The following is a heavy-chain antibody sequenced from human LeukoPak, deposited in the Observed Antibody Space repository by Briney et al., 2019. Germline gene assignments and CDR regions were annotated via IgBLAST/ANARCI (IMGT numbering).Heavy chain of an antibody. D-gene: IGHD2-15*01. CDR1: GFAFSTYW. V-gene: IGHV3-7*01. CDR2: IKQDGSEK. J-gene: IGHJ4*02. CDR3: ASFGRGLGRPLDY. Sequence: GGSLRLSCAASGFAFSTYWMSWVRQTPGKGLEWVANIKQDGSEKYYVDSVRGRFTISRDNAKNSLYLQMNNLRAEDTAVYYCASFGRGLGRPLDYWGQGTLVTVSS.